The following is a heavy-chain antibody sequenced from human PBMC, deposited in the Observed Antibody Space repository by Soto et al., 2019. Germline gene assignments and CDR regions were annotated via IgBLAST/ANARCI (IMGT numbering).Heavy chain of an antibody. Sequence: SVKVSCRASGGTFSSYAISWVRQAPGQGLEWMGGIIPIFGTANYAQKFQGRVTITADESTSTAYMELSSLRSEDTAVYYCASSYDFWSGYQPRYYYYGMDVWGQGTTVTVSS. CDR2: IIPIFGTA. CDR3: ASSYDFWSGYQPRYYYYGMDV. J-gene: IGHJ6*02. V-gene: IGHV1-69*13. D-gene: IGHD3-3*01. CDR1: GGTFSSYA.